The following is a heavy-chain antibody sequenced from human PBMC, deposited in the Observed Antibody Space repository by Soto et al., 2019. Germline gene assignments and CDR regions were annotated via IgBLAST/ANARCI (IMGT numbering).Heavy chain of an antibody. D-gene: IGHD3-10*01. V-gene: IGHV1-69*01. CDR1: GGTFTNYA. CDR2: ILPVLGTT. J-gene: IGHJ6*02. Sequence: QVQLVQSGAEVRKPGSSVKVSCEASGGTFTNYAFSWVRQAPGQGLEWMGGILPVLGTTNYAQKFQGRLTVTADAPTSTAYMELSSLTSEDTAVYYCARGSPYGSGSYESIPHYYYYYGLDVWGQGTTVTVSS. CDR3: ARGSPYGSGSYESIPHYYYYYGLDV.